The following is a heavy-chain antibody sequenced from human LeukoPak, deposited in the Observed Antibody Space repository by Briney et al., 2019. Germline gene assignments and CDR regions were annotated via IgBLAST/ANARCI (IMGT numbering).Heavy chain of an antibody. D-gene: IGHD6-13*01. CDR3: ARDIISRIAAAGNWFDP. V-gene: IGHV1-2*02. CDR2: INPNSGGT. J-gene: IGHJ5*02. Sequence: ASVKVSCKASGYTFTGYYMHWVRQAPGQGLEWMGWINPNSGGTNYAQKFQGRVTMTRDTSISTAYMELSRLRSDDTAVYYCARDIISRIAAAGNWFDPWGQGALVTVSS. CDR1: GYTFTGYY.